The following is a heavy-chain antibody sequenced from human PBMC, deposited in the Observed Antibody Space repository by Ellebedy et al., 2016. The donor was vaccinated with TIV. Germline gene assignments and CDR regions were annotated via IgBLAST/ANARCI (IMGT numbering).Heavy chain of an antibody. J-gene: IGHJ5*02. D-gene: IGHD3-3*01. CDR2: ITGNGRGT. CDR3: TSEHWSSLPS. Sequence: GESLKISCAASGFSFSPQWMSWIRQAPGKGLVWVSGITGNGRGTNYADSVRGRFVISRDNAKNILYLQMNSLGADDTAVYYCTSEHWSSLPSWGQGTLVTVSS. CDR1: GFSFSPQW. V-gene: IGHV3-74*01.